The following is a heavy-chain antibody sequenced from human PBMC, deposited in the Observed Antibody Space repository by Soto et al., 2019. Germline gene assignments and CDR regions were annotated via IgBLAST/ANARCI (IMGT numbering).Heavy chain of an antibody. Sequence: QVQLVESGGGVVQPGTSLRLSCEASGFTFSGFGMHWVRQAPGKGLEWVAVIGYDGSKKYYADCVRGRFTISRDNSKNDLYLKMNRLRAGATAVYSGARGWGRSNGSNSAHFDSWGQGTLVTVSS. CDR2: IGYDGSKK. CDR3: ARGWGRSNGSNSAHFDS. D-gene: IGHD3-16*01. J-gene: IGHJ3*02. V-gene: IGHV3-33*01. CDR1: GFTFSGFG.